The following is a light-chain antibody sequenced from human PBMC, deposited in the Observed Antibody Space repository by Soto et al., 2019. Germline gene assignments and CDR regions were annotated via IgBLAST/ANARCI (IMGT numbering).Light chain of an antibody. Sequence: ETVMTQSPATLSVSPGERATLSCRASQSVGSDLAWYQQKPGQAPRLLIYGASTRATGIPARFSGSASGTEFTLTISSLQPEDFATYYCLQHKSYPLTFGGGTKVDIK. CDR3: LQHKSYPLT. V-gene: IGKV3-15*01. CDR2: GAS. J-gene: IGKJ4*01. CDR1: QSVGSD.